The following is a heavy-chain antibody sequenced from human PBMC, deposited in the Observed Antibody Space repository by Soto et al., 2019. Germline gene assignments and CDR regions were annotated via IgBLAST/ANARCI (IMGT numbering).Heavy chain of an antibody. Sequence: SHTNTVSGYAMYSRYYWGWIRQPPVKGLEWIATISHSGNPYYNPSLKSRVTISVDTSKNQFSVKLRSVTAADTAVYYCARDLQLGWLRLPNWFDPWGQGTLVTVSS. D-gene: IGHD5-12*01. CDR1: GYAMYSRYY. CDR3: ARDLQLGWLRLPNWFDP. CDR2: ISHSGNP. V-gene: IGHV4-38-2*02. J-gene: IGHJ5*02.